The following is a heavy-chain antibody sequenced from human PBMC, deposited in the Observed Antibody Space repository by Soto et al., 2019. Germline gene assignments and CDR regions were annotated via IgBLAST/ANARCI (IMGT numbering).Heavy chain of an antibody. CDR2: ISAYNGNT. J-gene: IGHJ4*02. CDR3: AKTTDDYGFDY. V-gene: IGHV1-18*04. D-gene: IGHD4-17*01. CDR1: CYTFTSYG. Sequence: GASVKVSCKGSCYTFTSYGISWVRQAPGQGLEWMGWISAYNGNTNYAQKLQGRVTMTTDTSTSTAYMELRSLRSDDTAVYYCAKTTDDYGFDYWGQGTLVTVSS.